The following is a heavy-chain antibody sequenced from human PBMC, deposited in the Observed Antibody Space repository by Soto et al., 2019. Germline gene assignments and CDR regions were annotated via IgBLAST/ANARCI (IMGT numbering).Heavy chain of an antibody. CDR2: ISSRSYTI. V-gene: IGHV3-48*02. J-gene: IGHJ6*02. D-gene: IGHD6-6*01. CDR1: GFSFSTYS. Sequence: EVQLVESGGGLGQPGGSQRLSCAASGFSFSTYSMNWVRQAPGKGLEWVSYISSRSYTIYYIDSVKGRFTISRDNAKSSLYLQMNSLRDEDTAVYYCARGGSSSDNGMDVWGQGTTVIVSS. CDR3: ARGGSSSDNGMDV.